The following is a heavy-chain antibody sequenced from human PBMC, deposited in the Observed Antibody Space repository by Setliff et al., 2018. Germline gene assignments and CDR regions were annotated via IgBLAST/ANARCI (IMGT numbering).Heavy chain of an antibody. J-gene: IGHJ6*03. V-gene: IGHV1-69*06. Sequence: ASVKVSCKASGGIFNSFSITWVRQAPGQGLEWMGRIIPLFETTNYVEKFQGRVTITADKSTSTAYMELSRLTSEDTAVYYCAPEYSNSSPTVYYYMDVWGKGTTVTVSS. CDR2: IIPLFETT. D-gene: IGHD6-6*01. CDR1: GGIFNSFS. CDR3: APEYSNSSPTVYYYMDV.